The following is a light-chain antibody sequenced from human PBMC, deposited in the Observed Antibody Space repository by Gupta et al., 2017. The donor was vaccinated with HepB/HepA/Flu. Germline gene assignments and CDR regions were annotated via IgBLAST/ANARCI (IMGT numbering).Light chain of an antibody. CDR1: NIGSNT. J-gene: IGLJ3*02. CDR3: QVWDSRSDHWV. CDR2: DDS. Sequence: SYVLTQPPSVSVAPGETASITCGGNNIGSNTVHWYLQRPGQAPVLVVYDDSDRPSGIPERFSGSNSGNTATLASSRVEAGDEADYYCQVWDSRSDHWVFGGGTKLTVL. V-gene: IGLV3-21*02.